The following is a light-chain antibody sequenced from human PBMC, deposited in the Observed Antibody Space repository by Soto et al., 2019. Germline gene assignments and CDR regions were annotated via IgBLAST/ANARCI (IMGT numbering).Light chain of an antibody. CDR3: QQYEAYPLT. CDR1: QGISSW. V-gene: IGKV1-5*03. J-gene: IGKJ4*01. CDR2: KAS. Sequence: DIQLTQSPSTLSASVGDRVTITSRASQGISSWLAWYQQKPGKAPKHLVYKASSLESGDPSRFSGSGCGTEFTLTISTLQPDDFATYYCQQYEAYPLTFGGGTKVQI.